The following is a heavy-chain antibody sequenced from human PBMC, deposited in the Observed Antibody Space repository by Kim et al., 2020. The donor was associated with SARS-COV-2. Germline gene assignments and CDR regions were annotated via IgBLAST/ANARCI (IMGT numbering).Heavy chain of an antibody. V-gene: IGHV3-23*01. CDR3: TRFKWFGEEGF. Sequence: GGSLRLSCVGSGFSFTNYAMSWVRQAPGKGLDWVSCISGSGGDKFYADPVKGRFTISSDNSKNTLYLQMNSLRAEDTAVYYCTRFKWFGEEGFWGQGTLVIVSS. CDR1: GFSFTNYA. CDR2: ISGSGGDK. D-gene: IGHD3-10*01. J-gene: IGHJ4*02.